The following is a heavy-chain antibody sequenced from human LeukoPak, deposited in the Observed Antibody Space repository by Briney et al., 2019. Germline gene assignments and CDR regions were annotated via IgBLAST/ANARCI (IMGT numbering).Heavy chain of an antibody. CDR3: ARGGGGRYLVY. CDR1: GFPFSNYW. V-gene: IGHV3-20*04. D-gene: IGHD1-26*01. Sequence: PGGSLRLSCAASGFPFSNYWMHWVRQAPGKGLEWVSDINWNGGRTGYADSVKGRFTISRDNAKKSLYLQMNSLRAEDTALYYCARGGGGRYLVYWGQGTLVTVSS. J-gene: IGHJ4*02. CDR2: INWNGGRT.